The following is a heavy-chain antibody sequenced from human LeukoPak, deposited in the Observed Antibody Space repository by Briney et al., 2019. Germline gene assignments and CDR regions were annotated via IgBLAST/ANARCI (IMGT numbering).Heavy chain of an antibody. J-gene: IGHJ4*02. CDR3: ARHPTMVATPAPHFDY. CDR1: GYSFTTDW. Sequence: GESLKISCKGSGYSFTTDWIAWVRQMPGKGLEWMGRIDPSDSYTNYSPSFQGHVTISADKSISTAYLQWSSLKASDTAMYYCARHPTMVATPAPHFDYWGQGTLVTVSS. CDR2: IDPSDSYT. V-gene: IGHV5-10-1*01. D-gene: IGHD5-12*01.